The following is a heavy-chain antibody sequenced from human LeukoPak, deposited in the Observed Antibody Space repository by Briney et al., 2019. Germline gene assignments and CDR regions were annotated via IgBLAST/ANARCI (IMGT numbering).Heavy chain of an antibody. Sequence: ASVKVSCKASGYTFTGYYMHWVRQAPGQGLEWMGWINPNSGGTNYAQKFQGRVTMTRDTSISTAYMELSRLRSDDTAVYYCARDPPIYCSSTSCRGNYWGQGTLVTVSS. V-gene: IGHV1-2*02. CDR3: ARDPPIYCSSTSCRGNY. J-gene: IGHJ4*02. D-gene: IGHD2-2*01. CDR2: INPNSGGT. CDR1: GYTFTGYY.